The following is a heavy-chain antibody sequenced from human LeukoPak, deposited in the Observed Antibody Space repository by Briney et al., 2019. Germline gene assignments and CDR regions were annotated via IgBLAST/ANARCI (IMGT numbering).Heavy chain of an antibody. CDR2: IDWDDDK. V-gene: IGHV2-70*04. D-gene: IGHD4/OR15-4a*01. CDR1: GFSLTATGMR. Sequence: ESGPTLVNPTQTLTLTCTFSGFSLTATGMRVSWIRQPPGKALEWLARIDWDDDKFYSTSLKTRLTISKDTSENQVVLTMTNMDPVDTATYYCARLQGATIGAKWFDPWGQGTLVTVSS. J-gene: IGHJ5*02. CDR3: ARLQGATIGAKWFDP.